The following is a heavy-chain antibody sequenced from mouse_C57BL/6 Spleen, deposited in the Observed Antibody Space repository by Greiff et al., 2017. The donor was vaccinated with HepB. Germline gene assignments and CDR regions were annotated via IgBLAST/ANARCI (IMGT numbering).Heavy chain of an antibody. CDR1: GYTFTSYW. CDR2: IDPNSGGT. V-gene: IGHV1-72*01. CDR3: SREWVYYDYDGYAMDY. D-gene: IGHD2-4*01. Sequence: VQLQQSGAELVKPGASVKLSCKASGYTFTSYWMHWVKQRPGRGLEWIGRIDPNSGGTKYNEKFKSKATLTVDKPSSTAYMQLSSLTSEDSAVYYWSREWVYYDYDGYAMDYWGQGTSVTVSS. J-gene: IGHJ4*01.